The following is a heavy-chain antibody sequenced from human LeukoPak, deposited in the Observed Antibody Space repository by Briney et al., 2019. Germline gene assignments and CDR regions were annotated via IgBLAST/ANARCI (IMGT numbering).Heavy chain of an antibody. J-gene: IGHJ4*02. D-gene: IGHD2-21*02. CDR2: IYYSGST. Sequence: SETLSLTCTVSGGSISTYFWSWIRQPPGKGLEWIGYIYYSGSTNYNPSLKSRVTISVDTSKNLFSLKLSSVTAADTAVYYCARGGFYCGGDCYVDYWGQGTLVTVSS. CDR1: GGSISTYF. CDR3: ARGGFYCGGDCYVDY. V-gene: IGHV4-59*12.